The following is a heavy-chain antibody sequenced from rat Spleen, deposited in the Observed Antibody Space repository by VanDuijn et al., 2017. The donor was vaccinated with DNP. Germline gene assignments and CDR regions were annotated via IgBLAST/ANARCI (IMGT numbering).Heavy chain of an antibody. CDR3: ARQDYCLGY. Sequence: EVQLVESDGGLVQPGRSLKLSCAASGFTFSDYYMAWVRQAPTKGLEWVATISYDGRDTYYRDSVKGRFTISRDNAKSTLYLQVNSLRSEDTATYYCARQDYCLGYWGQGVMVTVSS. J-gene: IGHJ2*01. V-gene: IGHV5-7*01. CDR2: ISYDGRDT. CDR1: GFTFSDYY.